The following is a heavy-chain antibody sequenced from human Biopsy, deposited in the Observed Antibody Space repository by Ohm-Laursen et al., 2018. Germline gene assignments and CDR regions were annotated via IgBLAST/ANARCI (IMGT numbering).Heavy chain of an antibody. D-gene: IGHD2-2*01. Sequence: TLSLTCTVSRDSISNYHWSWIRKSPGKGLEWLAYISYTGGITSNPSLNGRATMSLDTSKNQFSLRLIYVTAADTAVYYCARMPHFDYWGQGILVTVSS. J-gene: IGHJ4*02. CDR3: ARMPHFDY. V-gene: IGHV4-59*01. CDR1: RDSISNYH. CDR2: ISYTGGI.